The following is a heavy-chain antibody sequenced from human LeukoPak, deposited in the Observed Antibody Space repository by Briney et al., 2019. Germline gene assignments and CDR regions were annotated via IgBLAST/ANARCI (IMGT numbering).Heavy chain of an antibody. D-gene: IGHD3-10*01. Sequence: GGSLRLSCAASGFTVSDNYMTWVRQAPGKGLEWVSVIYSGGSTYYADSVKGRFTISRDNSKNTLYLQMNSLRAEDTAVYYCARDLAYGSGSYWGQGTLVTVSS. CDR1: GFTVSDNY. V-gene: IGHV3-53*01. J-gene: IGHJ4*02. CDR2: IYSGGST. CDR3: ARDLAYGSGSY.